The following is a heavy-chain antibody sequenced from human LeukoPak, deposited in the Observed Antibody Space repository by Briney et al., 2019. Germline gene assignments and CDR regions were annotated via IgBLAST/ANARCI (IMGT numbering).Heavy chain of an antibody. Sequence: GASVEVSCKASGYTFTGYFMHWVRQAPGQGLEWMGWINPNSGATYYAQKFQGRTTMTWDTSISTAYMGVSRLTSDDTAVYYCARGGSDESSGWYNWGQGTLVTVSS. D-gene: IGHD6-19*01. CDR1: GYTFTGYF. CDR2: INPNSGAT. CDR3: ARGGSDESSGWYN. J-gene: IGHJ4*02. V-gene: IGHV1-2*02.